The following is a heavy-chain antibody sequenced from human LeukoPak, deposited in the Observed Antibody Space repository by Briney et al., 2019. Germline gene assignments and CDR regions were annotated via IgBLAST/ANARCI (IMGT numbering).Heavy chain of an antibody. CDR3: ARVGIAVAGNGFDY. J-gene: IGHJ4*02. CDR2: IYTSGST. V-gene: IGHV4-61*02. CDR1: GGSISSGSYY. D-gene: IGHD6-19*01. Sequence: PSETLSLTCTVAGGSISSGSYYWSWIRQPAGKGLEWIGRIYTSGSTNYNPSLKSRVTISVDTSKNQFALKLGSVPAADTAVYYCARVGIAVAGNGFDYWGQGTLVTVSS.